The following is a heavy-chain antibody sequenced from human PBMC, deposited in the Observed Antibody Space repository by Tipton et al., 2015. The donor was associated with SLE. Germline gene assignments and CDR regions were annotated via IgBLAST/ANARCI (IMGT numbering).Heavy chain of an antibody. CDR3: ARGGRSGYFDY. CDR1: GGSFSGYY. Sequence: TLSLTCAVYGGSFSGYYWSWIRQPPGKGLEWIGEINHGGSTNNNPSLKSRVTISVDTSKNQFSLKLSSVTAADTAVYYCARGGRSGYFDYWGQGTLVTVSS. V-gene: IGHV4-34*01. J-gene: IGHJ4*02. D-gene: IGHD3-10*01. CDR2: INHGGST.